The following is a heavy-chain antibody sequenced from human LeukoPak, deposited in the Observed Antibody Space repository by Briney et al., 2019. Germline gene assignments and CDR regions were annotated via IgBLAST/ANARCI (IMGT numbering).Heavy chain of an antibody. CDR3: ARRATYYYDSSGYYFFDY. D-gene: IGHD3-22*01. CDR2: ISSSSSYI. Sequence: GGSLRLSCAASEFSVGSNYMTWVRQAPGKGLEWVSSISSSSSYIYYADSVKGRFTISRDNAKNSLYLQMNSLRAEDTAVYYCARRATYYYDSSGYYFFDYWGQGTLVTVSS. CDR1: EFSVGSNY. V-gene: IGHV3-21*01. J-gene: IGHJ4*02.